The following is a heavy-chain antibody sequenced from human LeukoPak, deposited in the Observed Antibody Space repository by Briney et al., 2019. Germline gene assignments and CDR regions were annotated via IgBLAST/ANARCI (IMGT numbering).Heavy chain of an antibody. J-gene: IGHJ4*02. CDR3: ARVGYYYHY. CDR2: IKQDGSEK. D-gene: IGHD3-22*01. Sequence: GGSLRLSCAACGFTFSSYWMSWVRQAPAKGLEWVATIKQDGSEKDFVDSVKGRFTISRDNAKNSLYLQMNSLRAEDTALYYCARVGYYYHYWGQGTLVTVSS. CDR1: GFTFSSYW. V-gene: IGHV3-7*01.